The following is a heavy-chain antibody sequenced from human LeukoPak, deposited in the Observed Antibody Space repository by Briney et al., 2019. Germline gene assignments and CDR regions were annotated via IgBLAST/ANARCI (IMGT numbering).Heavy chain of an antibody. V-gene: IGHV3-7*03. CDR1: GFTFTTYC. Sequence: GGSLRLSCVASGFTFTTYCMNWVRQAPGKGLEWVANIDQNGNEKYYVDSVKGRFTISRDNAKNSLYLQMNSLRVEDTAMYFCARVGNQFDPWGQGTLVTVSS. J-gene: IGHJ5*02. CDR2: IDQNGNEK. CDR3: ARVGNQFDP.